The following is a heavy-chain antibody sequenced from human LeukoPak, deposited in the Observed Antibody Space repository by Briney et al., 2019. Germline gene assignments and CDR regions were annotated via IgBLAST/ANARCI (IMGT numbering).Heavy chain of an antibody. Sequence: PGGSLRLSCAASGFTFSSHWMHWVRQAPGKGLVWVSHINGDGSSTSYADSVKGRVTISRDNAKNTLYLQINSLTAEDSAVYYCARDRSYNLDYWGQGTLVTVSS. CDR2: INGDGSST. CDR3: ARDRSYNLDY. V-gene: IGHV3-74*01. D-gene: IGHD5-24*01. CDR1: GFTFSSHW. J-gene: IGHJ4*02.